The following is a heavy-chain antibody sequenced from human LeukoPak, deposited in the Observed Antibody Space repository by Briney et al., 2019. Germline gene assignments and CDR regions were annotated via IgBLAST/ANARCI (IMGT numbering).Heavy chain of an antibody. CDR3: ARDKVVELRYLYYYMDV. D-gene: IGHD1-7*01. V-gene: IGHV4-4*07. CDR1: GGSIGSYY. Sequence: SETLSLTCTVSGGSIGSYYWSWIRQHAGTGREWIGRIYTSGSTNYNPSLKSRVTMSLDTSKNQFSLKLSSVTAADAAVYYCARDKVVELRYLYYYMDVWGKGTTVTVSS. CDR2: IYTSGST. J-gene: IGHJ6*03.